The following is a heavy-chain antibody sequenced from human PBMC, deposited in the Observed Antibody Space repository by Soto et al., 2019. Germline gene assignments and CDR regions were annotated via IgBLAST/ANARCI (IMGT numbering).Heavy chain of an antibody. CDR2: ISGTGGNT. CDR3: AKVRIDHYNGFDA. D-gene: IGHD2-8*01. CDR1: GFRFSRSA. V-gene: IGHV3-23*01. Sequence: GGSLRLSCVASGFRFSRSAMGWIRQPPGRGLDWVSAISGTGGNTYFADSVEGRFVISRDNSKNTLHLQMNSLRAEDTAVYYCAKVRIDHYNGFDAWGQGTTVTVSS. J-gene: IGHJ6*02.